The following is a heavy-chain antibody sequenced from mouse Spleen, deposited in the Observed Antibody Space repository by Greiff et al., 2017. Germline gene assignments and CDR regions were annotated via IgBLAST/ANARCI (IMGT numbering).Heavy chain of an antibody. V-gene: IGHV1-53*01. Sequence: QVQLQQSGTELVKPGASVKLSCKASGYTFTSYWMHWVKQRPGQGLEWIGNINPSNGGTNYNEKFKSKATLTVDKSSSTAYMQLSSLTTEDSAVYYCARGGWGDILLRYWYFDVWGAGTTVTVSS. CDR1: GYTFTSYW. D-gene: IGHD1-1*01. CDR2: INPSNGGT. CDR3: ARGGWGDILLRYWYFDV. J-gene: IGHJ1*01.